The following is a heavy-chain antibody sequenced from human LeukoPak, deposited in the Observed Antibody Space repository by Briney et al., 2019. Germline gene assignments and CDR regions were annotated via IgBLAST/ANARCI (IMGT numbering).Heavy chain of an antibody. Sequence: ASVKVSCKASGYTFTNYAMNWVRQAPGQGLEWMGWINTNTGNPMYAQGFTGGFVFSLDTSVSTAYLKISNLKAEDTAFYYCARLLVVVPGASIHWFDPWGQGTLVTVSS. CDR2: INTNTGNP. CDR3: ARLLVVVPGASIHWFDP. CDR1: GYTFTNYA. D-gene: IGHD2-2*01. J-gene: IGHJ5*02. V-gene: IGHV7-4-1*02.